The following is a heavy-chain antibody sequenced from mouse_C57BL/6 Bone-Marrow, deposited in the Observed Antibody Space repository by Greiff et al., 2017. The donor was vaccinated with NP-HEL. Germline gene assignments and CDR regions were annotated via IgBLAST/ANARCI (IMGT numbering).Heavy chain of an antibody. CDR2: IWGVGST. V-gene: IGHV2-6*01. CDR1: GFSLTSYG. J-gene: IGHJ4*01. Sequence: VKLVESGPGLVAPSQSLSITCTVSGFSLTSYGVDWVRQSPGKGLEWLGVIWGVGSTNYNSALKSRLSISKDNSKSQVFLKMNSLQTDDTAMYYCAKNGYYVYYYAMDYWGQGTSVTVSS. CDR3: AKNGYYVYYYAMDY. D-gene: IGHD2-3*01.